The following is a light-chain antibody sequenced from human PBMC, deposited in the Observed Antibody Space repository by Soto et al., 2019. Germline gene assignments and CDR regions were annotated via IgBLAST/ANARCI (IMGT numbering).Light chain of an antibody. J-gene: IGLJ2*01. Sequence: QSALTQPASVSGSPGQSITISCTRTSSDVGSYNLVSWYQQHPGKAPKLMIYEGTKRPSGVSNRFSGAKSGNTASLTISGLQVEDEADYYCCSYAGSSTHVVFGGGTKLTVL. V-gene: IGLV2-23*01. CDR3: CSYAGSSTHVV. CDR2: EGT. CDR1: SSDVGSYNL.